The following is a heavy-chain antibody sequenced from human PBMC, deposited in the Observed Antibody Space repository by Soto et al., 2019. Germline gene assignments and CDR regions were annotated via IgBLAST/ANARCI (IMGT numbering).Heavy chain of an antibody. V-gene: IGHV1-18*01. CDR1: SYTFTSYG. CDR2: ISAYNGNT. Sequence: QVQLVQSGAEVKKPGASVKVSCKASSYTFTSYGISWVRQAPGQGLEWMGWISAYNGNTNYAQKLQGRDNMTTDTSTSKAYMELRSLRSDDTAVYYCARWGTGYCSSTSCYEGMVDYYYMDVWGKGTTVTVSS. J-gene: IGHJ6*03. D-gene: IGHD2-2*01. CDR3: ARWGTGYCSSTSCYEGMVDYYYMDV.